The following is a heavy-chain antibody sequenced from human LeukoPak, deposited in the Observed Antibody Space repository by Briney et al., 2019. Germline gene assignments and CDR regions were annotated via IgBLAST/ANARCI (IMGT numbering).Heavy chain of an antibody. J-gene: IGHJ5*02. Sequence: ASVKVSCKASGYTFTGYCMHWVRQAPGQGLEWMGWINPNSGGTNYAQKFQGRVTMTRDTSISTAYMELSRLRSDDTAVYYCARERGATMVRGVIANWFDPWGQGTLVTVSS. V-gene: IGHV1-2*02. CDR1: GYTFTGYC. CDR2: INPNSGGT. D-gene: IGHD3-10*01. CDR3: ARERGATMVRGVIANWFDP.